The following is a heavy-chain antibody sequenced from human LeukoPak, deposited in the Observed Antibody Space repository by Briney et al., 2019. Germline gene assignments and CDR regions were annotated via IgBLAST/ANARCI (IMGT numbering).Heavy chain of an antibody. CDR1: GDSIKSYY. J-gene: IGHJ6*03. V-gene: IGHV4-4*07. D-gene: IGHD2-2*01. CDR3: ARERAVEVPTAMGELFDSYYYSYMDV. CDR2: IYTSGSI. Sequence: SETLSLTCTVSGDSIKSYYWNWVRQPAGKGLEWIGRIYTSGSIKYNPSLKSRVTMSGDTSKNQFSLKLSSVTAADTAVYYCARERAVEVPTAMGELFDSYYYSYMDVWGKGTTVTVSS.